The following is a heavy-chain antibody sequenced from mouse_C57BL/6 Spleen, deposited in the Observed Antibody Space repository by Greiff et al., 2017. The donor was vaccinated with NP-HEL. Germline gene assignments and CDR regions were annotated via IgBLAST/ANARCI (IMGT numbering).Heavy chain of an antibody. J-gene: IGHJ1*03. D-gene: IGHD6-1*01. Sequence: EVQLVESGPGLVKPSQSLSLTCSVTGYSITSGYYWNWIRQFPGNKLEWMGYISYDGSNNYNPSLKNRISITRDTSKNQFFLKLNSVTTEDTATYYCASGEKNWYFDVWGTGTTVTVSS. CDR1: GYSITSGYY. CDR2: ISYDGSN. V-gene: IGHV3-6*01. CDR3: ASGEKNWYFDV.